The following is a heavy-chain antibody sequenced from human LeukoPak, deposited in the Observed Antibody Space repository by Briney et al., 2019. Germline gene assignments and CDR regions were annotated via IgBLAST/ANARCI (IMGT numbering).Heavy chain of an antibody. V-gene: IGHV3-23*01. CDR2: ISGSGGST. Sequence: PGGSLRLSCAASGFTFSNYDMSWVRQAPGKGLEWVSGISGSGGSTYHADSVKGRFTISRDNSKNTLYLQMNSLRAGDTAVYYCAKELDSSGYFDYWGQGTLVTVSS. J-gene: IGHJ4*02. CDR1: GFTFSNYD. CDR3: AKELDSSGYFDY. D-gene: IGHD3-22*01.